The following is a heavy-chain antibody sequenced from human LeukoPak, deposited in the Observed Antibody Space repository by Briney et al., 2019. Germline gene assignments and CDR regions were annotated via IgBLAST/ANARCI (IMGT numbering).Heavy chain of an antibody. CDR3: ARFSWAGGYDFTGYYYYYGMDV. J-gene: IGHJ6*02. CDR2: ISSSSSYI. Sequence: GGSLRLSCAASGFTFSSYSMKWVRQAPGKGLEWVSSISSSSSYIYYADSVKGRFTISRDNAKNSLYLQMNSLRAEDTAVYYCARFSWAGGYDFTGYYYYYGMDVWGQGTTVTVSS. D-gene: IGHD3-22*01. V-gene: IGHV3-21*01. CDR1: GFTFSSYS.